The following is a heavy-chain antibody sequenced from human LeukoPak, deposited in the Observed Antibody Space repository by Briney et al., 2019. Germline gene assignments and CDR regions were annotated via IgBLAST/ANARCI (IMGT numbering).Heavy chain of an antibody. V-gene: IGHV3-13*01. CDR2: IGTPGET. CDR3: TRVRGSAFDM. CDR1: GFSVGTYD. J-gene: IGHJ3*02. D-gene: IGHD3-10*01. Sequence: GGSLRLSCVAPGFSVGTYDMHWVRQAPGKGLEWVSSIGTPGETYYVGSVKGRFTISRDNAKNSLYLQMNNLRAGDTAVYYCTRVRGSAFDMWGQGTMVTVSS.